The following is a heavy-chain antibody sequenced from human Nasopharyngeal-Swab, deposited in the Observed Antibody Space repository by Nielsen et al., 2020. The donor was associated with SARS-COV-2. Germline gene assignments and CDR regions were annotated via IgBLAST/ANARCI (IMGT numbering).Heavy chain of an antibody. D-gene: IGHD1-14*01. Sequence: GESLKISCAASGLTFSTYSMHWVRQAPGKGLQWVSSISSSRDSYIYYADSVKGRFTISRDNAENSLYLQMNTLRADDTALYFCTRGLTGHIVQWNPSPYWGQGTLVTVSS. CDR1: GLTFSTYS. CDR2: ISSSRDSYI. V-gene: IGHV3-21*04. CDR3: TRGLTGHIVQWNPSPY. J-gene: IGHJ4*02.